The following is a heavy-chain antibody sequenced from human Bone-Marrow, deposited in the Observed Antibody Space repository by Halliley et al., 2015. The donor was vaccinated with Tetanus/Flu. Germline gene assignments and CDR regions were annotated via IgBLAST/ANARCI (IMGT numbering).Heavy chain of an antibody. CDR2: ISYDGSDK. CDR1: GFTFSHYG. V-gene: IGHV3-30*18. D-gene: IGHD2-15*01. Sequence: SLRLSCAASGFTFSHYGVHWVRQAPGKGLEWVAVISYDGSDKYYADSVKGRFTISRDNSKNTLYLQMNSLRAEDTATYYCAKFGATSGTPYYYYGLDVWDQGP. CDR3: AKFGATSGTPYYYYGLDV. J-gene: IGHJ6*02.